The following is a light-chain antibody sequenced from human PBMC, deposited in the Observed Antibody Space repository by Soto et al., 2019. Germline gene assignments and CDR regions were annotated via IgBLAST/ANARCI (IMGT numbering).Light chain of an antibody. CDR1: SSDVGAYDY. V-gene: IGLV2-14*01. J-gene: IGLJ3*02. CDR3: RSFTTSKTWV. CDR2: EVS. Sequence: QSALTQPASVSGSPGQSITISCTGTSSDVGAYDYVSWYQQHPGKAPKFMLYEVSNRPSGLSDRFSGSKSGNTASLTISGLQAEDEADYYCRSFTTSKTWVFGGGTQLPVL.